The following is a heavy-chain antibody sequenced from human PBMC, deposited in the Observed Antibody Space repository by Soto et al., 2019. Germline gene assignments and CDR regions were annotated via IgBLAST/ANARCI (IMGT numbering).Heavy chain of an antibody. CDR1: GFTVSSNY. CDR2: IFSADNT. J-gene: IGHJ4*02. V-gene: IGHV3-53*01. Sequence: WGSLRLSCAASGFTVSSNYLSWVRQAPGKGLEWVSVIFSADNTHYADSVKGRFTISRDNSKNTVFLQMNSLRAEDTAVYYCAITGAGYYIVWGQGTPVTVSS. CDR3: AITGAGYYIV. D-gene: IGHD3-3*01.